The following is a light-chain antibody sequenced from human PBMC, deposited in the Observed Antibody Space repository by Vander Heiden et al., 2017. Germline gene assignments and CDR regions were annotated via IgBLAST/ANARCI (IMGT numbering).Light chain of an antibody. J-gene: IGLJ2*01. CDR1: ASPKQS. CDR3: QSADSSGTYRV. Sequence: SYELTQPPSVSVSPGQTARTTCSGAASPKQSAYWYQQKPGQAPVLVIYKDSERHSGIPERFSGSSSGTTVTLTISGVQAEDEADYYCQSADSSGTYRVFGGGTKLTVL. CDR2: KDS. V-gene: IGLV3-25*03.